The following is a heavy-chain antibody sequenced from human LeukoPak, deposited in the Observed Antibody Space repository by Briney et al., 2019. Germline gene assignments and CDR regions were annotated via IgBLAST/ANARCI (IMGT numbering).Heavy chain of an antibody. D-gene: IGHD3-22*01. J-gene: IGHJ4*02. CDR3: ARVMDYYDGSGYPPPAAADY. CDR1: GYSISSTYY. CDR2: IYHSGII. V-gene: IGHV4-38-2*01. Sequence: SETLSLTCAVSGYSISSTYYWGWFRQPPGKGLEWIGSIYHSGIIYYNPSLKSRVAISVDTSKNQFSLKLSSVTAADTAVYYCARVMDYYDGSGYPPPAAADYWGQGTLVTVSS.